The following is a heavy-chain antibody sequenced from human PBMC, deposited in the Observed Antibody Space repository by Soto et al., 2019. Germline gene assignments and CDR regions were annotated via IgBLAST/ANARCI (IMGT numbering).Heavy chain of an antibody. CDR3: AKHKAPIVVVAAVDY. Sequence: AGGSLRLSCAASGFTFSSYAMSWVRQAPGKGLEWVSAISGSGGSTYYADSVKGRFTISRDNSKNTLYLQMNSLRAEDTAVYYCAKHKAPIVVVAAVDYWGQGTLVTVSS. V-gene: IGHV3-23*01. CDR2: ISGSGGST. D-gene: IGHD2-15*01. CDR1: GFTFSSYA. J-gene: IGHJ4*02.